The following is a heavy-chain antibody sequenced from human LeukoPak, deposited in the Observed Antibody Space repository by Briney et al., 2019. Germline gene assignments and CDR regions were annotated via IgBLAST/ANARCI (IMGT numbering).Heavy chain of an antibody. CDR1: GGSISSGGYY. Sequence: SETLSLTCTVSGGSISSGGYYWSWIRQHPGKGLEWIGYIYYSGSTYYNPSLKSRVTISVDTSKNQFSLKLSSVTAADTAVYYCARRMDSGAYFDLWGRGTLVTVSS. CDR3: ARRMDSGAYFDL. CDR2: IYYSGST. V-gene: IGHV4-31*03. D-gene: IGHD4-17*01. J-gene: IGHJ2*01.